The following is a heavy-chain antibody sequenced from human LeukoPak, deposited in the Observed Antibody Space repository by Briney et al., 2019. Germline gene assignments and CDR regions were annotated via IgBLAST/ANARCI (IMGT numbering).Heavy chain of an antibody. J-gene: IGHJ4*02. CDR1: GYTFTNYY. CDR3: VPSLTNWYYFDY. V-gene: IGHV1-2*02. Sequence: ASVKVSCKTSGYTFTNYYMHWVRQAPGQGLEWMGWINPNSGGTNYAQKFQGRVAMTRDTSISTAYMELNRLRSDYTAVYYCVPSLTNWYYFDYWGQGTLVTVSS. CDR2: INPNSGGT. D-gene: IGHD1-1*01.